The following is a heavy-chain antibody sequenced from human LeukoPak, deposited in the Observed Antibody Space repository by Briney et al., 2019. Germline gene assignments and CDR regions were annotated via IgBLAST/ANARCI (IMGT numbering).Heavy chain of an antibody. CDR2: ISYSGSP. D-gene: IGHD1-26*01. CDR3: ARELVGASGDAFDL. CDR1: GGSISTYY. V-gene: IGHV4-59*08. Sequence: SETLSLTCTVSGGSISTYYWSWIRQPPGKGLEWIGYISYSGSPNYNPSLKSRVTISVDTSKNQFSLRLSSVTAADTAVYYCARELVGASGDAFDLWGQGTMVTVSS. J-gene: IGHJ3*01.